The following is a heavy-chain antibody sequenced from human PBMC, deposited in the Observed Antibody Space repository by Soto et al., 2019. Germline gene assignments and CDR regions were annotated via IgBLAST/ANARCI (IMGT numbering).Heavy chain of an antibody. CDR1: GFTFSSYW. Sequence: EVQLVESGGGLVQPGGSLRLSCAASGFTFSSYWMSWVRQAPGKGLEWVANIKQDGSEKYYVDSVKGRFTISRDNAKNSLYLQMNSLGAADTAVYYCARRGGSSGWDGGWWYFDLWGRGTLVTVSS. CDR3: ARRGGSSGWDGGWWYFDL. J-gene: IGHJ2*01. V-gene: IGHV3-7*01. D-gene: IGHD6-19*01. CDR2: IKQDGSEK.